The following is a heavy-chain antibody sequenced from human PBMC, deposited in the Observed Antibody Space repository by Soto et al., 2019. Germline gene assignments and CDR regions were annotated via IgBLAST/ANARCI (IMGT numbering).Heavy chain of an antibody. CDR3: ARPSFQQLAQSTTYYYYYYGMDV. D-gene: IGHD6-13*01. Sequence: PGGSLRLSRSAPGFTFSRYSIHWVRQGPGKGAEWGAVISYDGSNKYYADSVKGRFTISRDNSKNTLYLQMNSLRAEDTAVYYCARPSFQQLAQSTTYYYYYYGMDVWGQGTTVTVSS. CDR1: GFTFSRYS. CDR2: ISYDGSNK. V-gene: IGHV3-30-3*01. J-gene: IGHJ6*02.